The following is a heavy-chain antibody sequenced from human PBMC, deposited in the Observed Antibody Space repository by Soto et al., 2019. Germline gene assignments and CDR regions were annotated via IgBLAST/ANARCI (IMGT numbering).Heavy chain of an antibody. D-gene: IGHD3-3*01. J-gene: IGHJ6*02. Sequence: ASVKVSCKASGYTFTSYGISWVRQAPGQGLEWMGWISAYNGNTNYAQKLQGRVTMTTDTSTSTAYMELRSLRSDDTAVYYCATGLNSDFWSGLSFYYYYGMDVWGQGTTVTVSS. CDR3: ATGLNSDFWSGLSFYYYYGMDV. CDR2: ISAYNGNT. V-gene: IGHV1-18*01. CDR1: GYTFTSYG.